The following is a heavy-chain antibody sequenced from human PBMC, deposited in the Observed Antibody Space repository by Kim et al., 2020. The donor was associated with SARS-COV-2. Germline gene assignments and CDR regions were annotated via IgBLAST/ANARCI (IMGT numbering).Heavy chain of an antibody. Sequence: GSVKGRFTISRDNAKNSLYLQMNSLRAEDTAVYYCASTWFGELTTTNFDYWGQGTLVTVSS. CDR3: ASTWFGELTTTNFDY. J-gene: IGHJ4*02. D-gene: IGHD3-10*01. V-gene: IGHV3-21*01.